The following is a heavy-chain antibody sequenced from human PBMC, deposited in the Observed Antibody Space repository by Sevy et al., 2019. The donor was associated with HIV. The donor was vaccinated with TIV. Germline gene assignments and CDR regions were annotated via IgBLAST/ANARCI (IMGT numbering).Heavy chain of an antibody. J-gene: IGHJ3*02. CDR1: GGSINSDH. CDR3: SRRNDFDI. V-gene: IGHV4-59*08. CDR2: VYYTGGT. Sequence: AESLSLTCTVSGGSINSDHWNWIRQPPGKGLEWIGYVYYTGGTNYNPSLKNRVTISVDRTKNQFSLKLTSVTAADTAVYYCSRRNDFDIWGQGTMVTVSS.